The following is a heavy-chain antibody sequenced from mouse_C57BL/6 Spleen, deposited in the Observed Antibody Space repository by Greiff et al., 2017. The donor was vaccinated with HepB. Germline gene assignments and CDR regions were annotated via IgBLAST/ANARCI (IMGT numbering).Heavy chain of an antibody. Sequence: EVQLQQSGPELVKPGASVKMSCKASGYTFTDYNMHWVKQSHGKSLEWIGYINPNNGGTSYNQKFKGKATLTVTKSSSTVYMELRSLTSEDSAVYYLARLLLRYWYFDVWGTGTTVTVSS. D-gene: IGHD1-1*01. CDR1: GYTFTDYN. CDR2: INPNNGGT. J-gene: IGHJ1*03. CDR3: ARLLLRYWYFDV. V-gene: IGHV1-22*01.